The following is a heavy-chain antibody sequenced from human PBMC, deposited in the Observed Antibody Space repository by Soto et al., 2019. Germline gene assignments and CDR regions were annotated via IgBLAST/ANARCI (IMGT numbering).Heavy chain of an antibody. D-gene: IGHD4-17*01. V-gene: IGHV3-23*01. J-gene: IGHJ4*02. CDR3: AKDPSLRCFDY. CDR1: GFTFSSYA. Sequence: GSLRLSCAASGFTFSSYAMSWVRQAPGKGLEWVSGISGSGGSTHYADSVQGRFTISRDNSKNTLYLQMNSLRAEDTAVYYCAKDPSLRCFDYWGQGTLVTVSS. CDR2: ISGSGGST.